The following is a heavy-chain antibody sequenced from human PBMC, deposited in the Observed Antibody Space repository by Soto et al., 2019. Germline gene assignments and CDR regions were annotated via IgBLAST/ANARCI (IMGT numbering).Heavy chain of an antibody. D-gene: IGHD6-19*01. CDR3: ARAGSIDYYYIDV. Sequence: PSETLSLTCTVSGGSISSYYCSWIRQPPGKGLEWIGYIYYSGSTNYNPSLKSRVTISVDTSKNQFSLKLSSVTAADTAVYYCARAGSIDYYYIDVWGKGTTVTVSS. CDR2: IYYSGST. V-gene: IGHV4-59*01. J-gene: IGHJ6*03. CDR1: GGSISSYY.